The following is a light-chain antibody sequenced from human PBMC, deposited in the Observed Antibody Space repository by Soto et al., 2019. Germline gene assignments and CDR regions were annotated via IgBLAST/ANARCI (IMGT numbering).Light chain of an antibody. J-gene: IGLJ3*02. Sequence: QSVLTQPPSVSGAPGQRVTISCSGSSSNIGAGYDVHWYQQLPGTAPKLLISANNIRPSGVPDRFSGSKSGTSASLAITGLQAEDEADYCCQSYDSSLIGSGVFGGGTKVTVL. CDR3: QSYDSSLIGSGV. CDR2: ANN. V-gene: IGLV1-40*01. CDR1: SSNIGAGYD.